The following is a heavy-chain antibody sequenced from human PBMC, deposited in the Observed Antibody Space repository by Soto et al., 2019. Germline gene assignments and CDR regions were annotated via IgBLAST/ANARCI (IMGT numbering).Heavy chain of an antibody. V-gene: IGHV1-18*01. D-gene: IGHD2-15*01. CDR2: MTPHNGDT. CDR1: GYTFATYG. Sequence: QVKLLQSGAEVKKPGTSVKVSCKASGYTFATYGIGWVRQAPGQGLEWMGWMTPHNGDTNYAQKLQGRVTMTAEISTSTAYMDVRSLRSDDTAVYYCARLSTCNSDMCYSRPLDHWGQGTLVTVSS. CDR3: ARLSTCNSDMCYSRPLDH. J-gene: IGHJ4*02.